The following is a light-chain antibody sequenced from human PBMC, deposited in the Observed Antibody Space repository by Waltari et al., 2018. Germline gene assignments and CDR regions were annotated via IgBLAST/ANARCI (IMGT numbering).Light chain of an antibody. V-gene: IGLV2-14*03. Sequence: QSALTQPASVSGSPGQSITISCTGTSRYGGDYDWVYWYQQHPGKAPKVVIFDVSYRPSGVSNRFSGSKSGNTASLTISGLQAEDEADYYCTSYTSRHSLVFGTGTKVTVL. CDR3: TSYTSRHSLV. CDR1: SRYGGDYDW. J-gene: IGLJ1*01. CDR2: DVS.